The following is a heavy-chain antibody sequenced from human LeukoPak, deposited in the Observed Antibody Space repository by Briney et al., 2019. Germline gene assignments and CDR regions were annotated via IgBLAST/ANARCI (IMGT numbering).Heavy chain of an antibody. CDR2: INHSGST. CDR1: GGSFSGYY. Sequence: SETLSLTCAVYGGSFSGYYWSWIRQPPGKGLEWIGEINHSGSTNYNPSLKSRVTISVDTSKNQFSMQLNSVTPEDTAVYYCARDDLQLVRRLGRNTEYYYYYYMDVWGKGTTVTVSS. CDR3: ARDDLQLVRRLGRNTEYYYYYYMDV. V-gene: IGHV4-34*01. D-gene: IGHD6-13*01. J-gene: IGHJ6*03.